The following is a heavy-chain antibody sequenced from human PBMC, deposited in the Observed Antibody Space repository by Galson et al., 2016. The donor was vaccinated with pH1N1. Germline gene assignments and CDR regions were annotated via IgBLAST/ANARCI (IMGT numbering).Heavy chain of an antibody. CDR2: IYYSGST. D-gene: IGHD3-3*01. CDR1: GGSISSSSYY. CDR3: ASRTEFWSGYYSDY. V-gene: IGHV4-39*07. J-gene: IGHJ4*02. Sequence: LTCTVSGGSISSSSYYWGWLRQPPGKWLEWIGSIYYSGSTYYNPSLPSRVTISVDTSKTQFSLKLRSVTAVDTDVYYCASRTEFWSGYYSDYWGQGTLGTVSS.